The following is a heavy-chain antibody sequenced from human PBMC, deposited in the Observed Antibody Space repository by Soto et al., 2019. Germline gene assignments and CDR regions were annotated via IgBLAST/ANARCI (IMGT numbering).Heavy chain of an antibody. V-gene: IGHV3-74*01. CDR3: ASFWSGYYAIDY. J-gene: IGHJ4*02. CDR1: GFAFSSYW. Sequence: EVQLVESGGALVPPGGSLRLSCAACGFAFSSYWMHWVRQAPGKGLVWVSRINSDGSSTNYADSVKGRFTISRDNPKNTLYLQMNSLRVEDTAVYYCASFWSGYYAIDYWGQGTLVTVSS. CDR2: INSDGSST. D-gene: IGHD3-3*01.